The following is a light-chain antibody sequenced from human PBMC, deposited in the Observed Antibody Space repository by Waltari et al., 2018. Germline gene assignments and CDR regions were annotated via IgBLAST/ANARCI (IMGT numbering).Light chain of an antibody. CDR3: QQSYTTPWT. J-gene: IGKJ1*01. Sequence: DIQMTQSPSSLSASVGDRVTITCRASKSIGDYLNWYQQRPGKAPKLLMYAASSLQSGVPSRFSGSRSGTDFILTISSLQPEDFATYSCQQSYTTPWTFGQGTKVEI. CDR2: AAS. CDR1: KSIGDY. V-gene: IGKV1-39*01.